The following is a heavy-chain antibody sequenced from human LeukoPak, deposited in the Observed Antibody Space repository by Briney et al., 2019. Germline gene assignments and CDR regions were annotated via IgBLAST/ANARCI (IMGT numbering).Heavy chain of an antibody. CDR1: GFTFSSYS. Sequence: GGSLRLSCAASGFTFSSYSMNWVRQAPGKGLEWVSYISSSSSTIYYADSVKGRFTISSDNSKNTLYLQLNSLKAEDTAIYYCARAQDYCSGSTCYGYFQYWGQGTLVTVSS. D-gene: IGHD2-15*01. CDR2: ISSSSSTI. V-gene: IGHV3-48*01. J-gene: IGHJ1*01. CDR3: ARAQDYCSGSTCYGYFQY.